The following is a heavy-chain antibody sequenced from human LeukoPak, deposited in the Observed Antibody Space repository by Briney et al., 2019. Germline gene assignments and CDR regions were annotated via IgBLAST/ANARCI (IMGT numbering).Heavy chain of an antibody. CDR3: ARVGYGGNLFVYY. CDR1: EFTVNSNY. CDR2: IYSAGNT. J-gene: IGHJ4*02. D-gene: IGHD4-23*01. Sequence: GGSLRLSCAASEFTVNSNYMIWVRQDPGKGLDWVSVIYSAGNTFYADSVRGRFTISRDNAKNSLYLQMNSLRADDTAMYYCARVGYGGNLFVYYWGQGTLVTLSS. V-gene: IGHV3-66*01.